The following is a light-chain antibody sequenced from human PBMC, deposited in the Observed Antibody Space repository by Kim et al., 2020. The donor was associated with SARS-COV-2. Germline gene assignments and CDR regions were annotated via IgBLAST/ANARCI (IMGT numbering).Light chain of an antibody. CDR3: QSADSSGTYV. Sequence: VSPGQQASIPLSGVALPEQYAYWYQQQPGQAPVLVIYKDSERPSGIPERFSGSSSGTTVTLTISGVQAEDEADYYCQSADSSGTYVFGTGTKVTVL. CDR1: ALPEQY. CDR2: KDS. V-gene: IGLV3-25*03. J-gene: IGLJ1*01.